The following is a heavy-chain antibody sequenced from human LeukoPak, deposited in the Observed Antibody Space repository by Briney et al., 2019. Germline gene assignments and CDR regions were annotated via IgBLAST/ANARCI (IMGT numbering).Heavy chain of an antibody. V-gene: IGHV3-11*01. D-gene: IGHD2-15*01. CDR1: GFTFSDYY. J-gene: IGHJ4*02. CDR2: ISSSGSTI. Sequence: GGSLRLSCAASGFTFSDYYMSWIRQAPGKGLEWVSYISSSGSTIYYADSVKGRFTISRDNAKNTLYLQMNSLRAEDTAIYYCAREFISFKADCSGGYCLFLNWGQGALVTVSS. CDR3: AREFISFKADCSGGYCLFLN.